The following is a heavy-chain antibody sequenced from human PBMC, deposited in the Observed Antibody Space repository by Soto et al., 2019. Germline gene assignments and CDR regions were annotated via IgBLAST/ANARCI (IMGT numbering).Heavy chain of an antibody. J-gene: IGHJ5*02. D-gene: IGHD5-12*01. CDR3: AKDADVDIVATSLSRTFDP. Sequence: QVQLVESGGGVVQPGRSPRLSCAASGFTFSSYGMHWVRQAPGKGLEWVAVISYDGSNKYYADSVKGRFTISRDNSKNTLYLQMNSLRAEDTAVYYCAKDADVDIVATSLSRTFDPWGQGTLVTVSS. CDR2: ISYDGSNK. V-gene: IGHV3-30*18. CDR1: GFTFSSYG.